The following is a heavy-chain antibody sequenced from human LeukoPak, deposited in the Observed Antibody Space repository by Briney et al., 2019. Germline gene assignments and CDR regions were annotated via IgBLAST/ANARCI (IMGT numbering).Heavy chain of an antibody. V-gene: IGHV1-2*02. CDR2: VNPNSGGT. CDR1: GYTFTSYD. Sequence: ASVKVSCKASGYTFTSYDINWVRQATGQGLGWMGWVNPNSGGTNYAQKFQGRVTMTRDTSISTAYMELSRLRSDDTAVYYCARRVRHIVVVPAANWFDPWGQGTLVTVSS. D-gene: IGHD2-2*01. CDR3: ARRVRHIVVVPAANWFDP. J-gene: IGHJ5*02.